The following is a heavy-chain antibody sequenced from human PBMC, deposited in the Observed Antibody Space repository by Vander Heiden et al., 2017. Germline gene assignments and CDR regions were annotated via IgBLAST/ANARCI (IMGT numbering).Heavy chain of an antibody. CDR2: IDPSDSYT. V-gene: IGHV5-10-1*03. CDR1: GYTFNSYW. Sequence: EVQLVQSGAEVKKPGESLRISCQASGYTFNSYWIIWVRQTPGKGLEWMGRIDPSDSYTIYSPSFRGHITISADKSSSTAYMHWSSLKASDTAIFYCASGAMEMGTNPDYWGQGTLVTVSS. CDR3: ASGAMEMGTNPDY. J-gene: IGHJ4*02. D-gene: IGHD1-1*01.